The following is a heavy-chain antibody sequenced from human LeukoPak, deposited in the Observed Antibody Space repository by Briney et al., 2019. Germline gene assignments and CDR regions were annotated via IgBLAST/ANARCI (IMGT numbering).Heavy chain of an antibody. CDR1: GGSISSSSYY. CDR3: ALTGVVYDILTGYYNGGAFDY. CDR2: IYYSGST. J-gene: IGHJ4*02. D-gene: IGHD3-9*01. Sequence: SETLSLTCTVSGGSISSSSYYWGWIRQPPGKGLEWIGSIYYSGSTYYNPSLKSRVTISVDTSKNQFSLKLSSVTAADTAVYYCALTGVVYDILTGYYNGGAFDYWGQGTLVTVSS. V-gene: IGHV4-39*01.